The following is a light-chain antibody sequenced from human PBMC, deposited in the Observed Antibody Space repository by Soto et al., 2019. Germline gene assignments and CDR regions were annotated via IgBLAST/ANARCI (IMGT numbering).Light chain of an antibody. CDR2: EVT. Sequence: QSALTQPASVSGSPGQSITISCTGTSSDVGGYDFVSWYRQYPGQAPKILIYEVTHRPSGVPDRFSGSKSGNTASLTISGLQADDEADYYCSSYTITSSPVFGPGTKAPS. J-gene: IGLJ1*01. V-gene: IGLV2-14*01. CDR1: SSDVGGYDF. CDR3: SSYTITSSPV.